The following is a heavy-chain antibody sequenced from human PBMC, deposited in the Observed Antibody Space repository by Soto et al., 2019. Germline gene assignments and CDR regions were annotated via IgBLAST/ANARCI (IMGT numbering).Heavy chain of an antibody. V-gene: IGHV3-23*01. D-gene: IGHD2-2*01. CDR2: ISGSGTGI. CDR3: AKDLLREPSAAMDY. Sequence: EVELLESGGGLVHPGGSLRLSCTASGFSFSSDAMSWVRQAPGKGLEWVSTISGSGTGIYYADSVKGRFTISRDNSKKTLFLQMNSLRVEDTARYYCAKDLLREPSAAMDYWGQGTLVTVSS. CDR1: GFSFSSDA. J-gene: IGHJ4*02.